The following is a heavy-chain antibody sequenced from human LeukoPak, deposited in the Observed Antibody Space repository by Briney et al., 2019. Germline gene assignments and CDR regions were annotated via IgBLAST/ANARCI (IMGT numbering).Heavy chain of an antibody. CDR3: ARGGSRPSDAFDI. J-gene: IGHJ3*02. D-gene: IGHD1-26*01. Sequence: SETLSLTCTVSGYSISSGYYWGWIRQPPGKGLEWIGSIYHSGSTYYNPSLKSRVTISVDTSKNQFSLKLSSVTAADTAVYYCARGGSRPSDAFDIWGQGAMATVSS. CDR1: GYSISSGYY. V-gene: IGHV4-38-2*02. CDR2: IYHSGST.